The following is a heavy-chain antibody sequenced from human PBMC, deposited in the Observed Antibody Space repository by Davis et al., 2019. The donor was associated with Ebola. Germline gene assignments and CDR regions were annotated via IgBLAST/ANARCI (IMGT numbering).Heavy chain of an antibody. V-gene: IGHV3-53*01. Sequence: PGGSLRLSCATSGFSVSDYYMSWVRQAPGKGLECVSLIYTGGSTYYADSVKGRFTISRDNSKNTLYLQMNNLRAEDTAVYYCASHCTSPSCSSLSHPLDYWGQGTLVTVSS. CDR3: ASHCTSPSCSSLSHPLDY. CDR1: GFSVSDYY. CDR2: IYTGGST. D-gene: IGHD2-2*01. J-gene: IGHJ4*02.